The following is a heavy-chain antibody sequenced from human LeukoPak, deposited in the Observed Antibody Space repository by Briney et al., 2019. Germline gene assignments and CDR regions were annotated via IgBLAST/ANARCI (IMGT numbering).Heavy chain of an antibody. V-gene: IGHV1-18*01. J-gene: IGHJ4*02. D-gene: IGHD6-19*01. CDR1: GYTFPSYG. Sequence: ASVKVSCKVSGYTFPSYGISWVRQAPGQGLEWMGWISGYNGNTNYAQKLQGRVTMTTDTSTSTAYMELRSLRSDDTAVYYCARSLYSSGWSDYWGQGTLVTVSS. CDR3: ARSLYSSGWSDY. CDR2: ISGYNGNT.